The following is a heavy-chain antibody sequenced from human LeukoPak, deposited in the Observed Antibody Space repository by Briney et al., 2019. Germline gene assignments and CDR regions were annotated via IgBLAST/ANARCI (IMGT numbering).Heavy chain of an antibody. CDR1: GGTFSSYA. V-gene: IGHV1-69*06. CDR2: IIPMFGTA. Sequence: ASVKVSCKASGGTFSSYAIRWVRQAPGQGLEWMGGIIPMFGTADYAQKLQGRVTITADKSTSTAYMELSSLRSEDTAVYYCARGGDGYNLDYYYYMDVWGKGTTVTVSS. CDR3: ARGGDGYNLDYYYYMDV. J-gene: IGHJ6*03. D-gene: IGHD5-24*01.